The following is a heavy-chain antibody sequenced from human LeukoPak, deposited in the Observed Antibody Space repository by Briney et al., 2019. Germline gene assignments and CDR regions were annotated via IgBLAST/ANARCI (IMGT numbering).Heavy chain of an antibody. CDR3: VRDLHFYDTSGYYSPFDS. Sequence: SETLSLTCTVSGGSISSSIYYWGWIRQPPGKGLEWIASISYIGTTYYNPSLKSRVTISVDTSKNQLSLSLSSVTAADTAVYYCVRDLHFYDTSGYYSPFDSWGQGALVTVSS. D-gene: IGHD3-22*01. CDR1: GGSISSSIYY. V-gene: IGHV4-39*07. CDR2: ISYIGTT. J-gene: IGHJ4*02.